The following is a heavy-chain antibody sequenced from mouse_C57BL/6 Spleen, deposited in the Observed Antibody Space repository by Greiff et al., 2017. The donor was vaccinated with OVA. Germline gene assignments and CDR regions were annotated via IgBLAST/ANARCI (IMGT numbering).Heavy chain of an antibody. CDR2: ISSGGSYT. J-gene: IGHJ1*03. CDR3: ASSIVTWYFDV. D-gene: IGHD2-5*01. CDR1: GFTFSSYG. V-gene: IGHV5-6*01. Sequence: EVQVVESGGDLVKPGGSLKLSCAASGFTFSSYGMSWVRQTPDKRLEWVATISSGGSYTYYPDSVKGRFTISRDNAKNTLYLQMSSLKSEDTAMYYCASSIVTWYFDVWGTGTTVTVSS.